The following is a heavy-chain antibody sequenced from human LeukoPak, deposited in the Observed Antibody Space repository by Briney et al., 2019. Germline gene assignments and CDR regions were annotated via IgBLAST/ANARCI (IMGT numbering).Heavy chain of an antibody. V-gene: IGHV4-30-2*01. D-gene: IGHD4-17*01. Sequence: SETPSLTCAVSGGSISSGGYSWSWIRQPPGKGLEWIGYIYHSGSTYYNPSLKSRVTISVDRSKNQFSLKLSSVTAADTAVYYCARGMTTRARLDYWGQGTLVTVSS. CDR2: IYHSGST. CDR1: GGSISSGGYS. CDR3: ARGMTTRARLDY. J-gene: IGHJ4*02.